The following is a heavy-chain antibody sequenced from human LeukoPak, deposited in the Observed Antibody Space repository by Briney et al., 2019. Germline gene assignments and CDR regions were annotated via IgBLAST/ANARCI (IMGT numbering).Heavy chain of an antibody. D-gene: IGHD6-13*01. CDR1: GFTFSSYN. V-gene: IGHV3-21*01. CDR2: ISSSESYI. CDR3: AKRGIAAEASFDH. J-gene: IGHJ4*02. Sequence: GGSLRLSCAASGFTFSSYNMNWVRQAPGKGLEWVSAISSSESYIYYADSVKGRFTISRDNAKNSLYLQMNSLRAEDTAVYYCAKRGIAAEASFDHWGQGTPVTVSS.